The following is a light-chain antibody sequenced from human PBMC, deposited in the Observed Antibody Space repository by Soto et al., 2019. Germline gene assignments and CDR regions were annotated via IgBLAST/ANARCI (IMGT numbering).Light chain of an antibody. CDR2: GNS. J-gene: IGLJ3*02. CDR1: SSNIGAGYD. Sequence: QAVVTQPPSVSGAPGQRVTISCTESSSNIGAGYDVHWYQQLPGTAPKLLIYGNSNRPSGVPDRFSGSKSGTSASLAITGIQAEDEADDYCQSYDSSLSGWVFGGGTKLTVL. CDR3: QSYDSSLSGWV. V-gene: IGLV1-40*01.